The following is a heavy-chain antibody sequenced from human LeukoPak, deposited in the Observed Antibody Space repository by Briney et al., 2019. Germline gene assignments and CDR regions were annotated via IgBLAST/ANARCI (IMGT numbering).Heavy chain of an antibody. CDR1: GYTFTGYY. J-gene: IGHJ5*02. CDR2: INPNSGGT. D-gene: IGHD2-2*01. Sequence: ASVKVSCKASGYTFTGYYMHSVRQAPGQGLEWMGWINPNSGGTNYAQKFQGRVTMTRDTSISTAYMELSRLRSDDTAVYYCARYLIVVVPAAMDHWFDPWGRGTLVTVSS. CDR3: ARYLIVVVPAAMDHWFDP. V-gene: IGHV1-2*02.